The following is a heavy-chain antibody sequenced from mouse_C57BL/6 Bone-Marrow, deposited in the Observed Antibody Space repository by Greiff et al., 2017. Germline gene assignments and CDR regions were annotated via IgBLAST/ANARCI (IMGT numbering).Heavy chain of an antibody. V-gene: IGHV1-64*01. CDR1: GYTFTSYW. J-gene: IGHJ3*01. D-gene: IGHD2-4*01. CDR2: IHPNSGST. CDR3: ARRLLYYDYDGAWFAY. Sequence: VQLQQSGAELVKPGASVKLSCKASGYTFTSYWMHWVKQRPGQGLEWIGVIHPNSGSTNYNEKFKSKATLTVDKSSRTAYMQPSRPTSEDSVVYYCARRLLYYDYDGAWFAYWGQGTLVTVSA.